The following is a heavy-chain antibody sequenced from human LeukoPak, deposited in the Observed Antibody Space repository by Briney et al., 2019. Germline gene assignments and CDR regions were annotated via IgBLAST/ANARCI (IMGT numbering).Heavy chain of an antibody. V-gene: IGHV3-11*04. CDR3: ARDSITMVRGVMGYYYGMDV. CDR1: GFTFSDYY. Sequence: GGSLRLSCAASGFTFSDYYMSWIRQAPGKGLEWVSYISSSGSTIYYADSVKGRFTISRDNAKNSLYLQMNSLRAEDTAVYYCARDSITMVRGVMGYYYGMDVWGQGTTVTVSS. D-gene: IGHD3-10*01. J-gene: IGHJ6*02. CDR2: ISSSGSTI.